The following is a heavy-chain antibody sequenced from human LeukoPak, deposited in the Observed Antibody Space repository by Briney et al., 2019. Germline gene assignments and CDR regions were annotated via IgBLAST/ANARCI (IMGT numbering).Heavy chain of an antibody. J-gene: IGHJ4*02. CDR2: SSGSGGST. D-gene: IGHD4-17*01. CDR1: GFTFKNYA. Sequence: SLXXCGXAAGFTFKNYAMKWGRRAPGKGREGGSGSSGSGGSTYYADAVKGRFTISTDNSKNTLYLHMHSLRAEDTALYSCAKEPYGDYGLLLGYWGQGTLVTVSS. V-gene: IGHV3-23*01. CDR3: AKEPYGDYGLLLGY.